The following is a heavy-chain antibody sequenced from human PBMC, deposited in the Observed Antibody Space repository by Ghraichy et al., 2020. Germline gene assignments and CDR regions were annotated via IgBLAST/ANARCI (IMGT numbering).Heavy chain of an antibody. Sequence: GGSLRLSCAASGFTFSSYDMHWVRQATGKGLEWVSAIGTAGDTYYPGSVKGRFTISRENAKNSLYLQMNSLRAGDTAVYYCASRFSGSHAFDIWGQGTMVTVSS. CDR2: IGTAGDT. V-gene: IGHV3-13*01. D-gene: IGHD6-19*01. CDR1: GFTFSSYD. CDR3: ASRFSGSHAFDI. J-gene: IGHJ3*02.